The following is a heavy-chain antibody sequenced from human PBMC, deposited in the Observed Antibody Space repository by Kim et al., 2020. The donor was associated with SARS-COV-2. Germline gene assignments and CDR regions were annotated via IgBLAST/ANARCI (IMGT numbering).Heavy chain of an antibody. D-gene: IGHD4-17*01. V-gene: IGHV3-7*03. Sequence: RDKDYVDSGKGRFIIARDNARNSVFLQMNSLRAEDTAIYYCASIDYGDSYWGQGTLVTVSS. CDR2: RDK. CDR3: ASIDYGDSY. J-gene: IGHJ4*02.